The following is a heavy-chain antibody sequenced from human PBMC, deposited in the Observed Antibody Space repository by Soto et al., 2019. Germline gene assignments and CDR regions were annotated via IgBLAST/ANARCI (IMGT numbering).Heavy chain of an antibody. Sequence: SETLSLTCTVSGGSISSYYWSWIRQPPGKGLEWIGYIYYSGSTNYNPSLKSRVTISVDTSKNQFSLKLSSVTAADTAVYYCARHSLRLWFEPWGQGTLVTVSS. J-gene: IGHJ5*02. D-gene: IGHD4-17*01. CDR2: IYYSGST. CDR3: ARHSLRLWFEP. CDR1: GGSISSYY. V-gene: IGHV4-59*01.